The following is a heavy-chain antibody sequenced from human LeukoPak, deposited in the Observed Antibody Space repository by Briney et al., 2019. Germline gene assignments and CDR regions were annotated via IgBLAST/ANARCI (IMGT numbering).Heavy chain of an antibody. CDR3: ARAAPTYYDYVWGSYRPQAIDY. Sequence: PGGSLRLSCAASGFTFSSYAMSWVRQAPGKGLEWVANIKQDGSEKYYVDSVKGRFTISRDNAKNSLYLQMNSLRAEDTAVYYCARAAPTYYDYVWGSYRPQAIDYWGQGTLVTVSS. D-gene: IGHD3-16*02. J-gene: IGHJ4*02. CDR2: IKQDGSEK. V-gene: IGHV3-7*01. CDR1: GFTFSSYA.